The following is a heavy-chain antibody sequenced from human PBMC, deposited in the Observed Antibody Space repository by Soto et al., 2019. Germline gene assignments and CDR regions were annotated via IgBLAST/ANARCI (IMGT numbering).Heavy chain of an antibody. CDR2: IIPIFGTA. CDR1: GGTFSSYA. Sequence: SGKVSCKASGGTFSSYAISWVRQAPGQGLEWMGGIIPIFGTANYAQKFQGRVTITADESTSTAYMELSSLRSEDTAVYYCARGTTGVCSGGSCYSDTYYYGMDVWGQ. J-gene: IGHJ6*02. V-gene: IGHV1-69*13. CDR3: ARGTTGVCSGGSCYSDTYYYGMDV. D-gene: IGHD2-15*01.